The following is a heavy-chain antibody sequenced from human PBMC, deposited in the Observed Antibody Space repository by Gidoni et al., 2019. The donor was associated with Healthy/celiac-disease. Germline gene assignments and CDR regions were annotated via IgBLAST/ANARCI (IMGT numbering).Heavy chain of an antibody. CDR3: ARDITIIVVAMGY. D-gene: IGHD3-22*01. V-gene: IGHV3-33*01. CDR2: IWYDGNNK. J-gene: IGHJ4*02. Sequence: QVQLVESGGGVVQPGRSLRLSCAASVFTFSSYGMHWVRQAPGKGLEWVAIIWYDGNNKYYSDSVKGLFTISRDNSKNTLYLQMNSLRAEDTAVYYCARDITIIVVAMGYWGQGTLVTVSS. CDR1: VFTFSSYG.